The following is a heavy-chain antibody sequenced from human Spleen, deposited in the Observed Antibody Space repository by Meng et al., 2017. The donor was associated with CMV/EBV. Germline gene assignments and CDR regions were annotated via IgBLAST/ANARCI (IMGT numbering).Heavy chain of an antibody. V-gene: IGHV1-8*01. CDR3: ARSARFLRYFDY. Sequence: ASVKVSCKASGYSFPNHDINWVRQAAGQGLEWMGWMNPNSGNTGYAQKFQGRVTMTRSTSINTAYMELYSLTSEDTAVYYCARSARFLRYFDYWGQGTLVTVSS. J-gene: IGHJ4*02. CDR2: MNPNSGNT. CDR1: GYSFPNHD. D-gene: IGHD3-3*01.